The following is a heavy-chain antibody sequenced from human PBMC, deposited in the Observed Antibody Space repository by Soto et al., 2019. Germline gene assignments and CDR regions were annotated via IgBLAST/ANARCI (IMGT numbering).Heavy chain of an antibody. V-gene: IGHV3-66*01. CDR3: ARGEGYNESHDY. D-gene: IGHD1-20*01. CDR1: GFTVSSNY. CDR2: SYSSCST. J-gene: IGHJ4*02. Sequence: GGSLRLSCAASGFTVSSNYMSWVRLAPGKGLEWVWVSYSSCSTCYADSVKGRCSIARDNSKNTLYLQMNSLRAEDTAVYYCARGEGYNESHDYWGEGILVTVSS.